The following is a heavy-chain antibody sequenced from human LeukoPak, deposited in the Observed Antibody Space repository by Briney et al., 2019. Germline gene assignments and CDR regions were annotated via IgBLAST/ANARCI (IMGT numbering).Heavy chain of an antibody. CDR3: AKILETIFQYYFDY. V-gene: IGHV3-9*01. CDR1: GFTFDDYA. J-gene: IGHJ4*02. D-gene: IGHD3-9*01. CDR2: ISWNSGSI. Sequence: GGSLRLSCAASGFTFDDYAMHWVRQAPGKGLEWVSGISWNSGSIGYADSVKGRFTISRDNAKNSLYLQMNSLRAEDTAVYYCAKILETIFQYYFDYWGQGTLVTVSS.